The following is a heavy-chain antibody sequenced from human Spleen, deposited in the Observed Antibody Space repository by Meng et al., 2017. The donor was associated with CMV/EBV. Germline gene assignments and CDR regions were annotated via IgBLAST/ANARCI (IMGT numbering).Heavy chain of an antibody. CDR2: IKQDGSEK. Sequence: GESLKISCAASGFTFSNYWMSWVRQGPGKGLEWVANIKQDGSEKHYVDSVKGRFTISRDNAKNSLYLKMNSLRAEDTAVYYCAKGGNYDFRGQGTLVTVSS. CDR1: GFTFSNYW. V-gene: IGHV3-7*01. J-gene: IGHJ4*02. D-gene: IGHD3-3*01. CDR3: AKGGNYDF.